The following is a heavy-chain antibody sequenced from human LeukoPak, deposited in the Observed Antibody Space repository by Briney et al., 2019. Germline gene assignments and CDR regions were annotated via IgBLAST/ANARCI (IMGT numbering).Heavy chain of an antibody. D-gene: IGHD3-3*01. CDR3: AREEHYDFWSRYYLFDS. V-gene: IGHV1-69*04. Sequence: SVKVSYKASGGTFSSYAIRWVRQAPGQGLVWMERIIPILGIANYAQKFQGRVTITADKATSTAYMALSSLRPEDTAVYHCAREEHYDFWSRYYLFDSWGQGTLVTVSS. J-gene: IGHJ4*02. CDR1: GGTFSSYA. CDR2: IIPILGIA.